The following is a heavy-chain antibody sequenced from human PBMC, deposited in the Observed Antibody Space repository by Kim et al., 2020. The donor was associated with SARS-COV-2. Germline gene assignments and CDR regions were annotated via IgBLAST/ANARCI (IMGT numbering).Heavy chain of an antibody. J-gene: IGHJ6*02. CDR2: IVGSGGTT. Sequence: GGSLRLSCAASGFTFSSYAMTWVRQAPGKGLEWVSAIVGSGGTTYYADSGRGRFTISRDNSKNTLCLQMNSLRAEDTAVYYCAKRDIAATGTRYYNGMDVWGQGTTVTVSS. D-gene: IGHD6-13*01. CDR3: AKRDIAATGTRYYNGMDV. CDR1: GFTFSSYA. V-gene: IGHV3-23*01.